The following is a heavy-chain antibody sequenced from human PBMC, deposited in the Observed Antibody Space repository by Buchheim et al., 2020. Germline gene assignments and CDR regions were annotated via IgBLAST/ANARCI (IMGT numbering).Heavy chain of an antibody. CDR1: GFTFSSYA. J-gene: IGHJ6*02. CDR2: ISGSGGST. V-gene: IGHV3-23*01. Sequence: EVQLLESGGGLVQRGGSLRLSCAASGFTFSSYAMSWVRQAPEKGLEWVSGISGSGGSTYYADSVKGRFTISRDNSKNTLYLQMNSLRAEDTAVYYCAKVSMVRGTNPRDYYYGMDVWGQGTT. CDR3: AKVSMVRGTNPRDYYYGMDV. D-gene: IGHD3-10*01.